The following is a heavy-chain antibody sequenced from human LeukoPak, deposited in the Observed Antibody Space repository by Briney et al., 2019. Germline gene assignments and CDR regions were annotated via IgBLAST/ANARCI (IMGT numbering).Heavy chain of an antibody. CDR1: GFTFSSYS. CDR2: ISWNSGSI. D-gene: IGHD3-16*01. J-gene: IGHJ6*02. Sequence: GGSLRLSCAASGFTFSSYSMNWVRQAPGKGLEWVSGISWNSGSIGYADSVKGRFTISRDNAKNSLYLQMNSLRAEDTALYYCAKARGGVSLVPFYYYYYGMDVWGQGTTVTVSS. V-gene: IGHV3-9*01. CDR3: AKARGGVSLVPFYYYYYGMDV.